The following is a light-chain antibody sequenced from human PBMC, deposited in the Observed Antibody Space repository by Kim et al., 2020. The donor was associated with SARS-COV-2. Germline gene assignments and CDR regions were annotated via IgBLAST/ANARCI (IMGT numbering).Light chain of an antibody. CDR1: EETSNY. CDR3: KKCDSAPWT. Sequence: DTTTGPASEETSNYLAWCKMQPGKPPKLLMFDAPALQPGEPARVSGSGAETYFTLTVTSMQQEDVATNYCKKCDSAPWTFGEGRKMEIK. J-gene: IGKJ1*01. V-gene: IGKV1-27*01. CDR2: DAP.